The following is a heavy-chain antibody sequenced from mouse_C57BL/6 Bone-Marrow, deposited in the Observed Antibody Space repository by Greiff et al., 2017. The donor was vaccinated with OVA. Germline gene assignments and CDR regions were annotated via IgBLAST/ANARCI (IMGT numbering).Heavy chain of an antibody. CDR2: ISSGSSTI. V-gene: IGHV5-17*01. D-gene: IGHD1-1*01. J-gene: IGHJ2*01. Sequence: EVQLVESGGGLVKPGGSLKLSCAASGFTFSDYGMHWVRQAPEKGLEWVAYISSGSSTIYYADTVKGRFTISRDNAKNTLFLQMTSLRSEDTAMYYCASPYYYGSSEAFDYWGQGTTLTVSS. CDR3: ASPYYYGSSEAFDY. CDR1: GFTFSDYG.